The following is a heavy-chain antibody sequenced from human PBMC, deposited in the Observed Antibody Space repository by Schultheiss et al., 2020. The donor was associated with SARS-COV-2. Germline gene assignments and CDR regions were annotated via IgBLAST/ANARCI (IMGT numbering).Heavy chain of an antibody. D-gene: IGHD3-16*01. J-gene: IGHJ3*02. CDR1: GGSISSFY. V-gene: IGHV4-59*08. CDR3: ARGGPTDAFDI. CDR2: IYNSGST. Sequence: SETLSLTCTVSGGSISSFYWSWIRQPPGKGLEWIGYIYNSGSTNYNPSLKSRVTISVDTSKNQFSLKLSSVTAADTAVYYCARGGPTDAFDIWGQGTMVTVSS.